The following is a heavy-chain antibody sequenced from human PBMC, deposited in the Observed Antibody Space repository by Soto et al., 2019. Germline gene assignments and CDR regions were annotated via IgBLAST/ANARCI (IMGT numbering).Heavy chain of an antibody. CDR1: GYTFTSYY. D-gene: IGHD4-17*01. J-gene: IGHJ6*02. V-gene: IGHV1-46*01. Sequence: GASVKVSCKASGYTFTSYYMHWVRQAPGQGLEWMGIINPSGGSTSYAQKFQGRVTMTRDTSTSTVYMELSSLRSEDTAVYYCARDSGCRYYGDYYYYGMDVWGQGTTVTVSS. CDR3: ARDSGCRYYGDYYYYGMDV. CDR2: INPSGGST.